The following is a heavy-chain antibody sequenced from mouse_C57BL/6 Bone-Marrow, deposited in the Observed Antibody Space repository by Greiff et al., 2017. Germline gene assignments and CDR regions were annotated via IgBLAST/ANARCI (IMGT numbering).Heavy chain of an antibody. CDR3: ARSITTVVARGYAMDY. CDR2: ISNGGGST. CDR1: GFTFSDYY. J-gene: IGHJ4*01. V-gene: IGHV5-12*01. D-gene: IGHD1-1*01. Sequence: EVKVVESGGGLVQPGGSLKLSCAASGFTFSDYYMYWVRQTPEKRLEWVVYISNGGGSTYYPDTVKGRFTISRDNAKNTLYLQMSRLKSEDTAMYYCARSITTVVARGYAMDYWGQGTSVTVSS.